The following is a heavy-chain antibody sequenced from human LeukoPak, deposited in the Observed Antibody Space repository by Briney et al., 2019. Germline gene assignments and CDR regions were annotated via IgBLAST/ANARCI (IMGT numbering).Heavy chain of an antibody. CDR1: GFTFSNYA. CDR2: INANSGTT. CDR3: AKPISGGLAVTADWFHP. D-gene: IGHD6-19*01. Sequence: SGGSLRLSCVASGFTFSNYAMSWLRQPPGKGLEWVSTINANSGTTSYAASVRGRFSISRDNSKNTLYLQLNTLRADDTATYYCAKPISGGLAVTADWFHPWGQGTLVVVSS. V-gene: IGHV3-23*01. J-gene: IGHJ5*01.